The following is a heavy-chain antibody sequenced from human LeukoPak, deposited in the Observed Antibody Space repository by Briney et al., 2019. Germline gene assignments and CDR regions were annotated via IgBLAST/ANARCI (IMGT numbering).Heavy chain of an antibody. CDR2: IYHSGST. CDR1: GGPISSGGYS. V-gene: IGHV4-30-2*01. D-gene: IGHD6-6*01. J-gene: IGHJ3*02. Sequence: SETLSLTCAVSGGPISSGGYSWSWIRQPPGKGLEWIGYIYHSGSTYYNPSLKSRVTISVDRSKNQFSLKLSSVTAADTAVYYCARGDSSPGAFDIWGQGTMVTVSS. CDR3: ARGDSSPGAFDI.